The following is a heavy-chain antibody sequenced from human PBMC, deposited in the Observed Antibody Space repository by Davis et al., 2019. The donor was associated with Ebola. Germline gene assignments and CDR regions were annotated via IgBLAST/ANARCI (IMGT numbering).Heavy chain of an antibody. CDR2: IYYSGST. CDR1: GGSISSGDYY. D-gene: IGHD3-10*01. CDR3: AREDYGSRRGGLDV. J-gene: IGHJ6*02. V-gene: IGHV4-30-4*01. Sequence: PSETLSLTCTVSGGSISSGDYYWSWIRQPPGKGLEWIGYIYYSGSTYYNPSLKSRVTISVDTSKNQFSLKLSSVTAADTAVYYCAREDYGSRRGGLDVWGQGTTVTVSS.